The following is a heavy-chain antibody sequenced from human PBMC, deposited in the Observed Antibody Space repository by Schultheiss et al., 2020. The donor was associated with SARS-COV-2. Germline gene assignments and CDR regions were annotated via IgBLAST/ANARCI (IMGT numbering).Heavy chain of an antibody. CDR1: GFTFNTYA. J-gene: IGHJ6*02. CDR2: ISGSGGST. CDR3: AKALLVDHYYGMDV. Sequence: GGSLRLSCAASGFTFNTYAMGWVRQTPGKGLQWVSAISGSGGSTYYADSVKGRFTISRDNSKNTLYLQMNSLRAEDTAVYYCAKALLVDHYYGMDVWGQGTTVTVSS. D-gene: IGHD3-10*01. V-gene: IGHV3-23*01.